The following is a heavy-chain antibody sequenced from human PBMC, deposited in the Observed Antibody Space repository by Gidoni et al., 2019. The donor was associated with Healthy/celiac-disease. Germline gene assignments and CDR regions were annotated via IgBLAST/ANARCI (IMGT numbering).Heavy chain of an antibody. D-gene: IGHD4-17*01. CDR1: GFTFSSYA. J-gene: IGHJ4*02. Sequence: EVQLLESGGGLVQPGGSLRLSCAASGFTFSSYAMSWVRQAPGKGLEWVSAISGSGGSTYYADSVKGRFTISRDNSKNTLYLQMNSLRAEDTAVYYCAKEGVGNGDYASYYFDYWGQGTLVTVSS. V-gene: IGHV3-23*01. CDR3: AKEGVGNGDYASYYFDY. CDR2: ISGSGGST.